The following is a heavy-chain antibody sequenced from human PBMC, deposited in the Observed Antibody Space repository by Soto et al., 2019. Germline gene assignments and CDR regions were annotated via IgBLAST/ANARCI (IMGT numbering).Heavy chain of an antibody. J-gene: IGHJ4*02. Sequence: GGSLRLSCAASGFTFSSYAMSWVRQAPGKGLEWVSAIGGSGGSTYYADSVKGRFTISRDNSKNTLYLQMNSLRAEDTAVYYCAKDQSRGGVLMVYAISTVLDYWGQGTLLTVSS. CDR3: AKDQSRGGVLMVYAISTVLDY. V-gene: IGHV3-23*01. D-gene: IGHD2-8*01. CDR2: IGGSGGST. CDR1: GFTFSSYA.